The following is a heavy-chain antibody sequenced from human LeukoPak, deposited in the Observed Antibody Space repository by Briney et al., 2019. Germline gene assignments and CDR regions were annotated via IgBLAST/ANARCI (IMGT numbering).Heavy chain of an antibody. D-gene: IGHD1-26*01. Sequence: QSGRSLRLSCAASGFTFDDYAMHWVRQAPGKGLEWVSGISWNSGSIGYADSVKGRFTISRDNAKNSLYLQMNSLRAEDTALYYCGKVRVGAKDAFDIWGQGTMVTVSS. V-gene: IGHV3-9*01. CDR3: GKVRVGAKDAFDI. CDR1: GFTFDDYA. J-gene: IGHJ3*02. CDR2: ISWNSGSI.